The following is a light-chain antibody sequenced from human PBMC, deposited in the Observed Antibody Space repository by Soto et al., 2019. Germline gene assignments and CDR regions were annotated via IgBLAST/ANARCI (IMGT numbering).Light chain of an antibody. CDR2: KVS. CDR3: MQGTVWPIT. Sequence: DVVMTQSPLSLPVTLGQPASISCRSNQSLVHSDGIAYFSWFQQRPARSPRRLIYKVSNRACGVAARCSGSGSGTDFALKISRVEAEDVGVYYCMQGTVWPITFGQGTRLEI. J-gene: IGKJ5*01. V-gene: IGKV2-30*02. CDR1: QSLVHSDGIAY.